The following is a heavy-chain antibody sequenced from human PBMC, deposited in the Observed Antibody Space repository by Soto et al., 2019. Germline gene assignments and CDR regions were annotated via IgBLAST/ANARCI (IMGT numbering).Heavy chain of an antibody. V-gene: IGHV1-18*01. CDR3: ARDLGQQLVDY. CDR1: GYTFTSYG. D-gene: IGHD6-13*01. J-gene: IGHJ4*02. Sequence: ASVKVSCKASGYTFTSYGISWVRQAPGQGLEWMGRISAYNGNTKYAQKLQGRVTMTTDTSTSTAYMEVRSLRSDDTAVYYCARDLGQQLVDYWGQGTLVTVSS. CDR2: ISAYNGNT.